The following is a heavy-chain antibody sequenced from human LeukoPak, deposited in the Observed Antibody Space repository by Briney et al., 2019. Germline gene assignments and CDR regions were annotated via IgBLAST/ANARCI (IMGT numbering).Heavy chain of an antibody. CDR3: ARSGYRYGADALDI. CDR2: IYYSGST. J-gene: IGHJ3*02. Sequence: SETLSLTCSGGSISSSSYYWGWIRQPPGKGLEWIGYIYYSGSTNYKPSLKSRVTISVDTSKNQFSLKLSSVTAADTAVYYCARSGYRYGADALDIWGQGTMVTVSS. D-gene: IGHD5-18*01. CDR1: GGSISSSSYY. V-gene: IGHV4-61*05.